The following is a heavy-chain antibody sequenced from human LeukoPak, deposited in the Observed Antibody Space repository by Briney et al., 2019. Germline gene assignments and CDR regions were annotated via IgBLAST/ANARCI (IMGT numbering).Heavy chain of an antibody. Sequence: GGSLRLSCAASGFTFSSYAMSWVRRAPGKGLEWVSAISGSGGSTYYADSVKGRFTISRDNSKNTLYLQMNSLRAEDTAVYYCAKSYNGYESKPDYWGQGTLVTVSS. CDR1: GFTFSSYA. CDR3: AKSYNGYESKPDY. V-gene: IGHV3-23*01. D-gene: IGHD5-12*01. J-gene: IGHJ4*02. CDR2: ISGSGGST.